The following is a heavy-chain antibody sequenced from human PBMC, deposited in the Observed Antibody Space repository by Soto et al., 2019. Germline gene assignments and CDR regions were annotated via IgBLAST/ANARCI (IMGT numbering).Heavy chain of an antibody. D-gene: IGHD4-17*01. J-gene: IGHJ4*02. CDR1: GFTFYSFD. CDR3: AKVVYGERPYFDK. V-gene: IGHV3-23*05. CDR2: INKDGTDT. Sequence: GGSLRLSCAASGFTFYSFDMRWVRQAPGKGLEWVSAINKDGTDTYYADSVKGRFTISRDNSKNTLYLQMNSLRVEDTATYYCAKVVYGERPYFDKWGQGTLVTVSS.